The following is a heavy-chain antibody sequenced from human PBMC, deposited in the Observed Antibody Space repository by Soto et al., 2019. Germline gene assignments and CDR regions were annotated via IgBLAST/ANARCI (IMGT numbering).Heavy chain of an antibody. V-gene: IGHV1-69*13. J-gene: IGHJ4*02. CDR2: IVPIFETG. CDR3: ARGGVATFYFDY. CDR1: GGSFSTYT. D-gene: IGHD2-21*02. Sequence: SVKVSCKASGGSFSTYTINWVRQAPGHGLEWMGGIVPIFETGNYAQKFQGRVKITANASTSTAYMELSSLTSEDTAVYYCARGGVATFYFDYWGQGTLVTVSS.